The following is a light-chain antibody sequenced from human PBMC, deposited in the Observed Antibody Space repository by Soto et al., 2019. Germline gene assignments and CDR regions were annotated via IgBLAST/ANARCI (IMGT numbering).Light chain of an antibody. J-gene: IGLJ1*01. CDR1: SSDVGAYNF. V-gene: IGLV2-14*03. Sequence: QSVLTQPASVSGSRGQSITISCTGTSSDVGAYNFVSWYQQHPGKLPKLMIFDVSRRPSGVSDRFSGSKSGNTATLTISGLQAEDEGDYYCSSYTSSSTHVFGSGTKLTVL. CDR3: SSYTSSSTHV. CDR2: DVS.